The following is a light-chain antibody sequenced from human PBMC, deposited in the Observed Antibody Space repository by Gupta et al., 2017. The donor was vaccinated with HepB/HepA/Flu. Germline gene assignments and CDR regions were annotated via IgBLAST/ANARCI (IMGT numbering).Light chain of an antibody. CDR3: QQDHIYPWT. CDR1: QSIGTW. Sequence: DIQMTQSPSTLSASIGGRVTITCRASQSIGTWLAWYQQKPGKAPKLLIYKASSLESGVPSRFSGSESGTEFTLTISSLQPDDFATYYCQQDHIYPWTFGQGTKVEIK. CDR2: KAS. V-gene: IGKV1-5*03. J-gene: IGKJ1*01.